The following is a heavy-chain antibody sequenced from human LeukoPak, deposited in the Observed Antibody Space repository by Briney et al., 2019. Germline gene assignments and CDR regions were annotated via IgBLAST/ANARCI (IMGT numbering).Heavy chain of an antibody. V-gene: IGHV4-38-2*02. D-gene: IGHD1-20*01. Sequence: PSETLSHTCTVSGYPISSGYYWGWIRQPPGKGLEWIGSIYHSGSTYYNPSLKSRVTISVDTSKNQFSLKLSSVTAADTAVYYCARIGGGITGPFDYWGQGTLVTVSS. CDR3: ARIGGGITGPFDY. CDR1: GYPISSGYY. J-gene: IGHJ4*02. CDR2: IYHSGST.